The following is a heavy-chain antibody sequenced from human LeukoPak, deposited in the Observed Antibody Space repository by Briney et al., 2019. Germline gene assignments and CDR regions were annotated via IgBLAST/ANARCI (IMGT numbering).Heavy chain of an antibody. V-gene: IGHV3-11*04. CDR3: AREYDFWSGYSPDWFDP. J-gene: IGHJ5*02. Sequence: PGGSLRLSCAASGFTFSDYYMSWIRQAPGKGLEWVSYISSSGSTIYYADSVKVRFTISRDNAKNSLYLQMTSLRAEEPAGNYFAREYDFWSGYSPDWFDPWGQGTLVSVSS. CDR1: GFTFSDYY. D-gene: IGHD3-3*01. CDR2: ISSSGSTI.